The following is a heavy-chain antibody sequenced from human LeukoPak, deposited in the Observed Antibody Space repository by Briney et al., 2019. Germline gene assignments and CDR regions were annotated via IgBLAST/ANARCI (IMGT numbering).Heavy chain of an antibody. J-gene: IGHJ4*02. CDR2: IYPGDSDT. CDR3: ARLNYYDNSGYRLFDY. V-gene: IGHV5-51*01. D-gene: IGHD3-22*01. CDR1: GYSFTSNW. Sequence: GESLKISCKGSGYSFTSNWIGWVRQLPGKGLEWMGSIYPGDSDTRDSPSFQGQVTISADKSISTAYLQWRSLKASDTAMYYCARLNYYDNSGYRLFDYWGQGTLVTVSS.